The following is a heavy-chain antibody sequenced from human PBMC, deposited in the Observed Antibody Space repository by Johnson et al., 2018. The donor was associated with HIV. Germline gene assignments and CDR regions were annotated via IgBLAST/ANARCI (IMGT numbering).Heavy chain of an antibody. J-gene: IGHJ3*02. Sequence: VQLVESGGGVVQPGGSLRLSCAASGFTFSNAWMSWVRQAPGKGLEWVGRIKSKSDGGTSDYAAPVKARFTISRDDSKNTLYLQMNSLKTEDTAVYYCTTESGDSGYDLQLGAFDIWCQGTMVTVSS. CDR1: GFTFSNAW. CDR3: TTESGDSGYDLQLGAFDI. CDR2: IKSKSDGGTS. V-gene: IGHV3-15*01. D-gene: IGHD5-12*01.